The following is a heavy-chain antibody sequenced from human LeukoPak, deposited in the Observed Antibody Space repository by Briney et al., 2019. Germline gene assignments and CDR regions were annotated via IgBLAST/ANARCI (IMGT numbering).Heavy chain of an antibody. Sequence: SETPFLTCAVYGWFFSGYYWTWIRPPPGKGVEMVGENNHSGSTTYKPSLKSRVTISVDTSKNHFSLRLTSVTAADTAVYYCARGPCSTSCHRSWYFDYWGQGTLVTVSS. D-gene: IGHD2-2*01. CDR3: ARGPCSTSCHRSWYFDY. CDR2: NNHSGST. J-gene: IGHJ4*02. V-gene: IGHV4-34*01. CDR1: GWFFSGYY.